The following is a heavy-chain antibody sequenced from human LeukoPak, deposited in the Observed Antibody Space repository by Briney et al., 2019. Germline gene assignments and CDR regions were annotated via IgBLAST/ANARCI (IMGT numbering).Heavy chain of an antibody. V-gene: IGHV4-59*01. J-gene: IGHJ4*02. CDR3: ARGVAARHLDY. CDR1: GGSMSSYY. CDR2: IYYSGST. D-gene: IGHD6-6*01. Sequence: SETLSLTCTVSGGSMSSYYWSWLRQPPGKGLEWIGYIYYSGSTNYNPSLKSRVTISVDTSKNQFSLKLSSVTAADTAVYYCARGVAARHLDYWGQGTLVTVSS.